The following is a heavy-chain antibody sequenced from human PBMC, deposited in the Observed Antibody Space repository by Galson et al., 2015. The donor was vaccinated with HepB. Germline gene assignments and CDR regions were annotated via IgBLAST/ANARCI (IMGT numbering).Heavy chain of an antibody. Sequence: TLSLTCTVSGYSISSGYYWGWIRQPPGKGLEWIGSIYHSGSTYYNPSLKSRVTISVDTSKNQFSLKLSSVTAADTAVYYCARGIVATIRYYYGMDVWGQGTTVTVSS. J-gene: IGHJ6*02. CDR2: IYHSGST. D-gene: IGHD5-12*01. CDR1: GYSISSGYY. CDR3: ARGIVATIRYYYGMDV. V-gene: IGHV4-38-2*02.